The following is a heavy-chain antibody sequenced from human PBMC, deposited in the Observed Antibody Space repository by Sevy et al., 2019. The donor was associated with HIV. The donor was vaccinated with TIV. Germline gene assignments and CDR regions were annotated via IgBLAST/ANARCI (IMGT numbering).Heavy chain of an antibody. D-gene: IGHD2-2*01. V-gene: IGHV3-30-3*01. CDR2: ISYDGINK. CDR3: ARDRSTRWINYYFDY. CDR1: GFTFSDYA. Sequence: GESLKISCAASGFTFSDYAMHWVRHTQGKGLEWVAVISYDGINKNYADSVKGRFTLSRDNSKNTLSLQMNSPRTEETAVYYCARDRSTRWINYYFDYWGQGTLVTVSS. J-gene: IGHJ4*02.